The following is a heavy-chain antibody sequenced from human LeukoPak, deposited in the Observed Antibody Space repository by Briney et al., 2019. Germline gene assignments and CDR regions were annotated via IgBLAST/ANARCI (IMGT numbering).Heavy chain of an antibody. CDR1: GGTFSSYA. J-gene: IGHJ5*02. D-gene: IGHD3-10*01. V-gene: IGHV1-69*13. CDR3: ASGGGTMVREPRNWFDP. CDR2: IIPIFLTA. Sequence: VAPVKVPCKASGGTFSSYAISWVRQAPGQALEGMGGIIPIFLTANYAQQSQGRVPITAAQSTSTASMELSSLRSEDTPVYYCASGGGTMVREPRNWFDPWGQGTLVSVS.